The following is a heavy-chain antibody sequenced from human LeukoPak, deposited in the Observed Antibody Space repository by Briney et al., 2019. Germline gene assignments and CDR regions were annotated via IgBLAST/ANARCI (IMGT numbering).Heavy chain of an antibody. D-gene: IGHD6-13*01. CDR2: INHSGGT. Sequence: PSETLSLTCAVYGGSFSGYYWSWIRQPPGKGLEWIGEINHSGGTNYNPSLKSRVTISVDTSKNQFSLKLSSVTAADTAVYYCARGLIAAAGTPWFDPWGQGTLVTVPS. CDR1: GGSFSGYY. V-gene: IGHV4-34*01. J-gene: IGHJ5*02. CDR3: ARGLIAAAGTPWFDP.